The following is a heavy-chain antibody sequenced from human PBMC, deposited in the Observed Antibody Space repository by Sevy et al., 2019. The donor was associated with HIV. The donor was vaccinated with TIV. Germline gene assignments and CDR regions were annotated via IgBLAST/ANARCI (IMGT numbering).Heavy chain of an antibody. Sequence: ASVKVSCKVSGYTLTELSMHWVRQAPGKGLEWMGGFDPEDGETIYAQKFQGRVTMTEDTSTDTAYMELSSRRSEDTAMYYCATHSRSWYYGMDVWGQGTTVTVSS. V-gene: IGHV1-24*01. D-gene: IGHD6-13*01. J-gene: IGHJ6*02. CDR2: FDPEDGET. CDR1: GYTLTELS. CDR3: ATHSRSWYYGMDV.